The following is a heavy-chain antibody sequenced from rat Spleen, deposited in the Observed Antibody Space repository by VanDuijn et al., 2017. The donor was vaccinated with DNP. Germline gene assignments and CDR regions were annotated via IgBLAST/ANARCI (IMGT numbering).Heavy chain of an antibody. V-gene: IGHV5S23*01. CDR2: ISPDGDRT. J-gene: IGHJ2*01. Sequence: EVQLVESGENLVQPGRSLKLSCEVSGFTFSNYDMAWVRQAPTKGLEWVALISPDGDRTYYRDSVKGRFTVSRNNAESTLHLQMDSLGSEDTATFYCTRGTDYWGQGVMVTVSS. CDR1: GFTFSNYD. CDR3: TRGTDY.